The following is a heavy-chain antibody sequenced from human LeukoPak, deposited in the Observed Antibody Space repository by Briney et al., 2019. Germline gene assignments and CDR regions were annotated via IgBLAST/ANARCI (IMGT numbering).Heavy chain of an antibody. J-gene: IGHJ4*02. CDR1: GLTFSNYW. CDR3: ARDVGNFDY. Sequence: PGGSLRLSGAASGLTFSNYWMNWVGQAPGKGLVWVSRINSDGISTGYADSVKGRFTVSRDNAKKTLYLQMNSLRAEDTAVYYCARDVGNFDYWGQGTLVTVSS. V-gene: IGHV3-74*01. CDR2: INSDGIST.